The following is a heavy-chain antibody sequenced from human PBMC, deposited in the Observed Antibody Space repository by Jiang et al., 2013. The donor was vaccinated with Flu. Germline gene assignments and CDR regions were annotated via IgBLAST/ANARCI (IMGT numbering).Heavy chain of an antibody. D-gene: IGHD3-3*01. Sequence: GAEVKKPGSSVKVSCKASGGTFSSYAISWVRQAPGQGLEWMGGIIPIFGTANYAQKFQGRVTITADESTSTAYMELSSLRSEDTAVYYCAREIWATIFGVVTDIGDGMDVWGQGTTVTVSS. CDR3: AREIWATIFGVVTDIGDGMDV. J-gene: IGHJ6*02. CDR2: IIPIFGTA. CDR1: GGTFSSYA. V-gene: IGHV1-69*01.